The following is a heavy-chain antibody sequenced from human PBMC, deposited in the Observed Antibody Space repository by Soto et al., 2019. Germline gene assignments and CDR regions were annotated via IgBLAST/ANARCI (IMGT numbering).Heavy chain of an antibody. V-gene: IGHV1-69*13. Sequence: SVKVSCKDSGGPFSSYAISWVRQAPGQGLEWMGGIIHIFGTANYAQKFQGRVTITADESTSTAYMELSSLRSEDTAVYYCARGRLPYYYYGMDVWGQGTTVTVSS. CDR2: IIHIFGTA. J-gene: IGHJ6*02. CDR1: GGPFSSYA. CDR3: ARGRLPYYYYGMDV. D-gene: IGHD1-1*01.